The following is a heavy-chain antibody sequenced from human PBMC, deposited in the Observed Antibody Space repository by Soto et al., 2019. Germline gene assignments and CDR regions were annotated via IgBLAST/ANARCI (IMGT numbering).Heavy chain of an antibody. Sequence: SGPTLVNPTQTLTLTCTFSGFSLSTSGMRVSWIRQPPGKALQWLARIDWDDDKFYTTSLRARLTISKDTSKNQVVLTMTNMDPVDTATYYCAKTGTDGSWFDPWGQGTLVTVSS. J-gene: IGHJ5*02. D-gene: IGHD1-1*01. V-gene: IGHV2-70*04. CDR3: AKTGTDGSWFDP. CDR2: IDWDDDK. CDR1: GFSLSTSGMR.